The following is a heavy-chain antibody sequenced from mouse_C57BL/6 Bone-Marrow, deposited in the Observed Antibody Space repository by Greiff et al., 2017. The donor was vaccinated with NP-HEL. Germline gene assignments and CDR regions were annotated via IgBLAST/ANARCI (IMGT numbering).Heavy chain of an antibody. V-gene: IGHV5-4*01. Sequence: EVQRVESGGGLVKPGGSLKLSCAASGFTFSSYAMSWVRQTPEKRLEWVATISDGGSYTYYPDNVKGRFTISRDNAKNNQYLQLSHLKSEDTAMYYCARGDYDVCWFAYWGQGTLVTVSA. CDR1: GFTFSSYA. J-gene: IGHJ3*01. D-gene: IGHD2-4*01. CDR2: ISDGGSYT. CDR3: ARGDYDVCWFAY.